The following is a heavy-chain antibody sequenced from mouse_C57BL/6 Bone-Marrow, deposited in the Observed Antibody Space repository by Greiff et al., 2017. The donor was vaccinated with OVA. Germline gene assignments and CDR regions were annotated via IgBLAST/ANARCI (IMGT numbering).Heavy chain of an antibody. CDR3: ARSYGSSWTAWFAY. CDR1: WFSLTSYA. J-gene: IGHJ3*01. D-gene: IGHD1-1*01. V-gene: IGHV2-9-1*01. Sequence: VKLVESGPGLVAPSQSLSITCTVSWFSLTSYAISWVRQPPGKGLEWLGVIWTGGGTNYNSALKSRLSISKDNSKSQVFLKMNSLQTDDTARYYCARSYGSSWTAWFAYWGQGTLVTVSA. CDR2: IWTGGGT.